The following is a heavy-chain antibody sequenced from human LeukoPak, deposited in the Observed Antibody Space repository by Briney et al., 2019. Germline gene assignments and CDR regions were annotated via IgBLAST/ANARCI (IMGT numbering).Heavy chain of an antibody. Sequence: ASVKVSCKASGYTFTNYGISWVRQAPGQGLEWMGGIIPIFGTANYAQKFQGRVTITTDESTSTAYMELSSLRSEDTAVYYCAKEVGTYNWFDPWGQGTLVTVSS. D-gene: IGHD1-1*01. J-gene: IGHJ5*02. V-gene: IGHV1-69*05. CDR1: GYTFTNYG. CDR3: AKEVGTYNWFDP. CDR2: IIPIFGTA.